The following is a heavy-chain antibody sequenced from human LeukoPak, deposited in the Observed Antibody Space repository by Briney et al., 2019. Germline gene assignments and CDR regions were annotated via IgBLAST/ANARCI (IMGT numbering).Heavy chain of an antibody. CDR2: IYYSGTT. D-gene: IGHD2-15*01. CDR1: GGSISSYY. J-gene: IGHJ5*02. CDR3: ARDHGGSPNWFDP. Sequence: SETLSLTCTVSGGSISSYYWSWIRQPPGKGLEWIGYIYYSGTTNYNPSLKSRVTISVDTSKNQFSLKLSSVTAADTVVYYCARDHGGSPNWFDPWGQGTLVTVSS. V-gene: IGHV4-59*01.